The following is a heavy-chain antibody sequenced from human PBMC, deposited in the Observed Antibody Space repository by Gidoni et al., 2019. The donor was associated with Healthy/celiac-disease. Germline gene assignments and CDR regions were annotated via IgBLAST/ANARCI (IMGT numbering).Heavy chain of an antibody. J-gene: IGHJ4*02. D-gene: IGHD3-9*01. CDR2: INAGNGNT. CDR3: ARIGLTGLSPVDY. Sequence: QVQLVQSGAEVKKHGASVKVSCKASGYTFTSYAMHWVRQAPGQRLEWMGWINAGNGNTKYSQKFQGRVTMTRDTAASTAYMGLSSLRSEDTAVYYCARIGLTGLSPVDYWGQGTLVTVSS. CDR1: GYTFTSYA. V-gene: IGHV1-3*01.